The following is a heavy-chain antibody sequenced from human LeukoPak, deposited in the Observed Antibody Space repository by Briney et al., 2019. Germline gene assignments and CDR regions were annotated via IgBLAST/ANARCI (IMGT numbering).Heavy chain of an antibody. D-gene: IGHD2/OR15-2a*01. J-gene: IGHJ4*02. CDR3: AKDYFGSLEY. CDR2: IKSDGSGT. CDR1: GFDFSVAW. V-gene: IGHV3-74*03. Sequence: QPGGSLSLSCAASGFDFSVAWMHWVRQAPGEGLVWVSVIKSDGSGTAYADSVKGRFTISRDNAKNTVYLQTNSLRDEDTAVYYCAKDYFGSLEYWGQGTLVTVSS.